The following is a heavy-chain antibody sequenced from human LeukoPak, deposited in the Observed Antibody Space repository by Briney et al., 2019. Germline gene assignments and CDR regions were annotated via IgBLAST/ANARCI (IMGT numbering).Heavy chain of an antibody. J-gene: IGHJ4*02. CDR3: SPYGSRSKKNYYFDY. D-gene: IGHD3-10*01. Sequence: GGSLRLSCTASGFTFGDYAMSWFRQAPGKGLEWVGFIRSKAYGGTTEYAASVKGRFTISRDDSKSIAYLQMNSLKTEDTAVYYCSPYGSRSKKNYYFDYWGQGTLVTVSS. CDR2: IRSKAYGGTT. V-gene: IGHV3-49*03. CDR1: GFTFGDYA.